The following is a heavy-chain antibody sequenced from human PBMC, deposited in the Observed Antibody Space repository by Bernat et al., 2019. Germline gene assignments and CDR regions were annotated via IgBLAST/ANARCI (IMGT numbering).Heavy chain of an antibody. D-gene: IGHD3-16*02. Sequence: EVQLVQSGAEVKKPGESLRISCKGSGYSFTSYWISWVRQMPGKGLEWMGRIDPSDSYTNYSPSFQGHVTISADKSISTAYLQWSSLKASDTAMYYCARDYICGSYRSRFDYWGQGTLVTVSS. CDR1: GYSFTSYW. CDR2: IDPSDSYT. J-gene: IGHJ4*02. V-gene: IGHV5-10-1*01. CDR3: ARDYICGSYRSRFDY.